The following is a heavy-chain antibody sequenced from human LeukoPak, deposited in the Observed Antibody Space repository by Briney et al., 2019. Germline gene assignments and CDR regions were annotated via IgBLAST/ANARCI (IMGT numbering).Heavy chain of an antibody. CDR3: ARGLSYGDYVYAFDI. J-gene: IGHJ3*02. CDR2: IIPIFGTA. V-gene: IGHV1-69*13. Sequence: ASVKVSCKASGGTFSSYAISWVRQAPGQGLEWMGGIIPIFGTANYAQKFQGRVTITADESTSTAYMELSSLRSEDTAVYYCARGLSYGDYVYAFDIWGQGTMVTVSS. D-gene: IGHD4-17*01. CDR1: GGTFSSYA.